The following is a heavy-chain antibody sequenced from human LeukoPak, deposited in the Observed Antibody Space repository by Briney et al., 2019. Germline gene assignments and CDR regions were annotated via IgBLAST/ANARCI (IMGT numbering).Heavy chain of an antibody. Sequence: GGSLRLSCAASGFTFSSYAMHWVRQAPGKGLEWVAVISYDGSNKYYADSVKGRFTISRDNSKNTLYLQMNSLRAEDTAVYYCAREGTLVGAREDSSPFDYWGQGTLVTVSS. J-gene: IGHJ4*02. CDR3: AREGTLVGAREDSSPFDY. V-gene: IGHV3-30-3*01. CDR1: GFTFSSYA. D-gene: IGHD1-26*01. CDR2: ISYDGSNK.